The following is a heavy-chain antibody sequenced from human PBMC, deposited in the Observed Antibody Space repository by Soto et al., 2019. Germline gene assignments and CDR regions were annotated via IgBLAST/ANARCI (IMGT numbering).Heavy chain of an antibody. D-gene: IGHD1-26*01. CDR2: IDNAGSSA. J-gene: IGHJ6*02. CDR3: TRVGGSVSGMDV. V-gene: IGHV3-74*01. CDR1: GFTFSIYW. Sequence: EVQLVESGGGLVQPGGSLRLSCAASGFTFSIYWMHWVRQAPGKGPVWVSRIDNAGSSARYADSVKGRFTISRDNAKNTVYLQMNRLSAEDTAVYYCTRVGGSVSGMDVWGQGTTVTVSS.